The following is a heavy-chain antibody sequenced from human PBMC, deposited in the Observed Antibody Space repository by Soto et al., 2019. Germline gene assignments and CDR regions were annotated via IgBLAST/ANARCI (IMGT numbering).Heavy chain of an antibody. J-gene: IGHJ4*02. V-gene: IGHV1-69*01. CDR3: ARDSNYFSGPFDY. Sequence: QVQLVQSGAEVKKPGSSVKVSCKASGVTFSSYAISWVRQSPGQWLEWMGGIIPIFGTANYAQKFQGRVTITAEESTSKAYMELSSLRSEDTAVYYCARDSNYFSGPFDYWGQGTLVTVSS. D-gene: IGHD4-4*01. CDR2: IIPIFGTA. CDR1: GVTFSSYA.